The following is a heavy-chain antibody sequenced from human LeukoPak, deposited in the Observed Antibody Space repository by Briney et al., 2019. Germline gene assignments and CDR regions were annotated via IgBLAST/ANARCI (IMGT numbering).Heavy chain of an antibody. CDR3: ARGHRWYYYDSSGYYGELDY. Sequence: GGSLRLSCAASGFTFSSYAMSWVRQAPGKGLEWVSAISGSGGSTYYADSVKGRFTISRDNSKNTLYLQMNSLRAEDTAVYYCARGHRWYYYDSSGYYGELDYWGQGTLVTVSS. CDR1: GFTFSSYA. J-gene: IGHJ4*02. CDR2: ISGSGGST. V-gene: IGHV3-23*01. D-gene: IGHD3-22*01.